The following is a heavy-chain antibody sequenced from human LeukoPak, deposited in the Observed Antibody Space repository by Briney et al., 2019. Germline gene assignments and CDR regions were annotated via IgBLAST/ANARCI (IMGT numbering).Heavy chain of an antibody. CDR1: GGTFSSYA. V-gene: IGHV1-2*02. Sequence: ASVKVSCKASGGTFSSYAISWVRQAPGQGLEWMGWINPNSGGTNYAQKFQGRVTMTRDTSISTAYMELSRLRSDDTAVYYCARVPWLDYFDYWGQGTLVTVSS. CDR2: INPNSGGT. CDR3: ARVPWLDYFDY. D-gene: IGHD5-12*01. J-gene: IGHJ4*02.